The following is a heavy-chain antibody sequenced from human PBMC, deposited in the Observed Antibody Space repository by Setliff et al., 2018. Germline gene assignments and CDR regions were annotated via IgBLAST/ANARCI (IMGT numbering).Heavy chain of an antibody. Sequence: SETLSLTCTVSGGSISDSSWSWIRQPPGKGLEWIGCISSIGNTYYNPSLGSRLTISADTPNNQFSLNLISVTAADTAVYYCARERGFAGYYGSWTHQSFDLWGQGSLVTVSS. CDR2: ISSIGNT. V-gene: IGHV4-4*08. J-gene: IGHJ5*02. CDR1: GGSISDSS. CDR3: ARERGFAGYYGSWTHQSFDL. D-gene: IGHD3-10*01.